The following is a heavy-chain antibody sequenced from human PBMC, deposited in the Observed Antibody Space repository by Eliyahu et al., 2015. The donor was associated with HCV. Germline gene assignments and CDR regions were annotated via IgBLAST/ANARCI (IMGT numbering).Heavy chain of an antibody. CDR3: AREYYDLWSGPCDF. CDR2: ISSRSSTI. Sequence: EVQLVESGGGLVQPGGSLRLSCRGSGYXFSDYSMNWVRQAPGKGLEWVSYISSRSSTIYYADSVKGRFTISRDNAKNSLYLQMNSLRDEDSAVYYCAREYYDLWSGPCDFWGQGTLVTVSS. CDR1: GYXFSDYS. J-gene: IGHJ4*02. V-gene: IGHV3-48*02. D-gene: IGHD3-3*01.